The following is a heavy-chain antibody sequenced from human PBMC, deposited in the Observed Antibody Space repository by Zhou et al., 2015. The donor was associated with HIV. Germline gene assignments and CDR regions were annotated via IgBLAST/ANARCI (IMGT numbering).Heavy chain of an antibody. CDR2: ISADSDYT. D-gene: IGHD3-22*01. CDR3: ARSSGNYDFAFDV. CDR1: GYPFLSYG. J-gene: IGHJ3*01. Sequence: QVQLVQSGTEVKKPGASVKVSCKASGYPFLSYGISWVRQVPGQGLEWMGWISADSDYTNYAQKFQGRVTMTRDRSTSTAYMELRSLRSEDAAVYYCARSSGNYDFAFDVWGQGTRVIVSS. V-gene: IGHV1-18*01.